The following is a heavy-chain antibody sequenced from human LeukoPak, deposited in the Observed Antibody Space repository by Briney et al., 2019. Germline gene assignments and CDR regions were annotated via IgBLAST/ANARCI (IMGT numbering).Heavy chain of an antibody. V-gene: IGHV3-30-3*01. D-gene: IGHD3-3*01. J-gene: IGHJ5*02. CDR1: GFTFSSYA. CDR3: AREFNDFWSPKHRWFDP. Sequence: PGGSLRLSCAASGFTFSSYAMHWVRQASGKGLEWVAVISYDGSNKYYADSVKGRFTISRDNSKNTLYLQMNSLRAEDTAVYYCAREFNDFWSPKHRWFDPWGQGTLVTVSS. CDR2: ISYDGSNK.